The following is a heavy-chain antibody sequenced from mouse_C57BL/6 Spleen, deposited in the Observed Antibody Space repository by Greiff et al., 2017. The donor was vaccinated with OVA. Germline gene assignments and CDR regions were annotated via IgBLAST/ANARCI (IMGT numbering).Heavy chain of an antibody. V-gene: IGHV2-2*01. D-gene: IGHD4-1*01. J-gene: IGHJ3*01. CDR3: ARNFELGFAY. Sequence: VQGVESGPGLVQPSQSLSITCTVSGFSLTSYGVHWVRQSPGKGLEWRGVIWSGGRTDYNAAFISRLSISKDNSKTQVFFKMNSLQADDTAIYYCARNFELGFAYWGQGTLVTVSA. CDR1: GFSLTSYG. CDR2: IWSGGRT.